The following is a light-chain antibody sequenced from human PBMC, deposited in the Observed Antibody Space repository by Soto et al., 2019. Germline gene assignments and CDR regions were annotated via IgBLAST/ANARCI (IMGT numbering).Light chain of an antibody. CDR2: SNN. CDR3: AAWDDSLNGRV. Sequence: QSVLTQPPSVSGTPGQRVTISCSGSSSNIGSNTVNWYQQLPGTAPKLLIYSNNQRPSGVPDRFSGSKSGTSASLAISGLQSEDEADYYCAAWDDSLNGRVFGTGTKVTVL. V-gene: IGLV1-44*01. CDR1: SSNIGSNT. J-gene: IGLJ1*01.